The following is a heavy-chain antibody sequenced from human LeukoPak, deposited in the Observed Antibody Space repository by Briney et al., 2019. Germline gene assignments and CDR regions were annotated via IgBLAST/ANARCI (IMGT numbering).Heavy chain of an antibody. CDR3: ASDIVVVPAAITVFDY. CDR2: ISYDGSNK. CDR1: GFTFSSYA. J-gene: IGHJ4*02. Sequence: PGGSLRLSCAASGFTFSSYAMHWVRRAPGKGLEWVAVISYDGSNKYYADSVKGRFTISRDNSKNTLYLQMNSLRAEDTAVYYCASDIVVVPAAITVFDYWGQGTLVTVSS. D-gene: IGHD2-2*02. V-gene: IGHV3-30-3*01.